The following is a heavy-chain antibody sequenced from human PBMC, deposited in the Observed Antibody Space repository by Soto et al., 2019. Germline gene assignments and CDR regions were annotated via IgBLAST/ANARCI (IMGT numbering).Heavy chain of an antibody. V-gene: IGHV1-69*01. CDR2: IIPIFGTA. Sequence: QVQLVQSGAEVKKPGSSVKVSCKASGGTFSSYAISWVRQAPGQGLEWVGGIIPIFGTANYAQKFQGRVTIPADDSTSTAYMERSSLRSEDTAVYDCAGGPWKDYYDSSGYLDYWGQGTLVTVSS. CDR3: AGGPWKDYYDSSGYLDY. D-gene: IGHD3-22*01. CDR1: GGTFSSYA. J-gene: IGHJ4*02.